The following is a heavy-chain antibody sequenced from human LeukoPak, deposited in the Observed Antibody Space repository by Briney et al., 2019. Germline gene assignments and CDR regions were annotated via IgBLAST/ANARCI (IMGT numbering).Heavy chain of an antibody. D-gene: IGHD3-22*01. J-gene: IGHJ4*02. CDR3: ARSLFAPDYYDSSGYYSFDY. CDR1: GYTFTSYD. Sequence: ASVKVSCKASGYTFTSYDINWVRQATGQGLEWMGWMNPNRGNTGYAQKFQGRVTMTRNTSISTAYMELSSLRSEDTAVYYCARSLFAPDYYDSSGYYSFDYWGQGTLVTVSS. V-gene: IGHV1-8*01. CDR2: MNPNRGNT.